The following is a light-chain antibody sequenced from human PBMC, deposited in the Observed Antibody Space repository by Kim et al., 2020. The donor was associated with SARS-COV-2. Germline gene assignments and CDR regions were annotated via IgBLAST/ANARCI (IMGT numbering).Light chain of an antibody. CDR1: QSVSSP. J-gene: IGKJ2*01. CDR3: QHRSNWYT. CDR2: DAS. V-gene: IGKV3-11*01. Sequence: LSLSPGHIATLSCRASQSVSSPLGWYQHKPGQAPRLLIYDASNRATGIPARFSGSGSGTDFSLTISSLEPEDFAVYYCQHRSNWYTFGQGTKLEI.